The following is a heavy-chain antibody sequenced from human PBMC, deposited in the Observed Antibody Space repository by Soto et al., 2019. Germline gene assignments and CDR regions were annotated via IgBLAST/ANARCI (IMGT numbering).Heavy chain of an antibody. CDR2: IIPIFGTA. D-gene: IGHD1-1*01. J-gene: IGHJ3*02. Sequence: GASVKVSCKASGGTFSSYAISWVRQAPGQGLEWMGGIIPIFGTANYAQKFQGRVTITADKSTSTAHMELSSLRSEDTAVYYCARGTGTARVAFDIWGQGTMVTVSS. CDR1: GGTFSSYA. CDR3: ARGTGTARVAFDI. V-gene: IGHV1-69*06.